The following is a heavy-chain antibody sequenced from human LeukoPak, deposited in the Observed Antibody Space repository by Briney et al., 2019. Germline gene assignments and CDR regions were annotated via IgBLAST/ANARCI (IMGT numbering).Heavy chain of an antibody. D-gene: IGHD2-2*01. CDR3: ARSHIVVVPAATVWFDP. V-gene: IGHV4-59*01. J-gene: IGHJ5*02. CDR1: GGFISSYY. Sequence: SETLSLTCTVSGGFISSYYWSWLRQPPGKGLEWIGYIYHSGTNNYNASLKRRVTKSVDTSKNQFSLKMSSVTAADTAMYYCARSHIVVVPAATVWFDPCGQGTLVTVSS. CDR2: IYHSGTN.